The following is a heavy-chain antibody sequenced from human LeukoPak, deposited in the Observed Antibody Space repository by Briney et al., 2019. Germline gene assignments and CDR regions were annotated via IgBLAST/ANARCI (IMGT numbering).Heavy chain of an antibody. CDR3: ARGLAAAGPLQH. V-gene: IGHV1-69*13. CDR2: IIPIFGTA. D-gene: IGHD6-13*01. CDR1: GYTFTSYY. J-gene: IGHJ1*01. Sequence: ASVKVSCKASGYTFTSYYMHWVRQAPGQGLEWMGGIIPIFGTANYAQKFQGRVTITADESTSTAYMELSSLRSEDTAVYYCARGLAAAGPLQHWGQGTLVTVSS.